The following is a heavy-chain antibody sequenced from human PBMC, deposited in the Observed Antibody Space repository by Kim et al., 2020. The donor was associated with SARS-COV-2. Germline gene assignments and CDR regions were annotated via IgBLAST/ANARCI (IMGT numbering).Heavy chain of an antibody. D-gene: IGHD4-17*01. CDR3: ARELSVTNAFDY. V-gene: IGHV1-69*01. Sequence: TYAQKFQGRVTITADESTSTAYMELSSLRSEDTAVYYCARELSVTNAFDYWGQGTLVTVSS. J-gene: IGHJ4*02.